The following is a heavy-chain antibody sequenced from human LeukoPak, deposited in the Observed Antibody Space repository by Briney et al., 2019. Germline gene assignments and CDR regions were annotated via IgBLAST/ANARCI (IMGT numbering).Heavy chain of an antibody. J-gene: IGHJ4*02. V-gene: IGHV3-7*04. D-gene: IGHD5-24*01. Sequence: GQSLRLSCTAAGFTFSSYWMNWVRQAPGKGLEWVANIKPDGSEKYYVDSVKGRFTISRDNAKKSLYLQMNSLRAEDTAVYYCARETEMANLDYWGQGTLVTVSS. CDR2: IKPDGSEK. CDR3: ARETEMANLDY. CDR1: GFTFSSYW.